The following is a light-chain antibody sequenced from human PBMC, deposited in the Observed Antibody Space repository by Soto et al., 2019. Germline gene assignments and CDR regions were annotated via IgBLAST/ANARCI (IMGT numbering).Light chain of an antibody. CDR3: SSYTISTTLVL. Sequence: QTVVTQPASVSGSPGQSITISCTGTSSDIGGYKYVSWYQQRPGKAPKLIIYEVTNRPSGVSNRFSGSKSGNTASLTISGLQAEDEAAYYCSSYTISTTLVLFGGGTKVTVL. J-gene: IGLJ2*01. CDR2: EVT. CDR1: SSDIGGYKY. V-gene: IGLV2-14*01.